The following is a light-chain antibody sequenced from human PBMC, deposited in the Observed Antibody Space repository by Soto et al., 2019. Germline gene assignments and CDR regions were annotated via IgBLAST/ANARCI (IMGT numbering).Light chain of an antibody. CDR2: STT. J-gene: IGLJ7*01. Sequence: QTVVTQEPSLTVSPGGTVTLTCASNTGAVTSGNYPNWFQQKPGQAPRTLIYSTTNKQSWTPARFSGSLLGGKAALTVSGVQPEDEADYYCLLYYGGTYVFGSGTQLTVL. CDR3: LLYYGGTYV. CDR1: TGAVTSGNY. V-gene: IGLV7-43*01.